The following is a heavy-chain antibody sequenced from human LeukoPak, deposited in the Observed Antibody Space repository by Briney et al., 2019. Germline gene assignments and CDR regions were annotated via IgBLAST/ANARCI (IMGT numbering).Heavy chain of an antibody. J-gene: IGHJ4*02. CDR1: GGSISSGGYY. CDR3: ARGGSSWFDY. V-gene: IGHV4-31*03. Sequence: SQTLSLTCTVSGGSISSGGYYWSWIRQHPGKGLEWIGYIYYSGSTYYNPSLKSRVTISVDTSKNQFSLKLSSVTAADTAVYYCARGGSSWFDYWGQGTLVTVSS. CDR2: IYYSGST. D-gene: IGHD6-13*01.